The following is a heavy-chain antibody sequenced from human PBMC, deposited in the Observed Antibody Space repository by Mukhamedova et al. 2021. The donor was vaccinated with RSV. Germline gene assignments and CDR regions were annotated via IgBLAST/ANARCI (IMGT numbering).Heavy chain of an antibody. CDR2: IYHSGST. V-gene: IGHV4-38-2*01. CDR3: ARNASTIFGVVRQYNWFDP. Sequence: GSIYHSGSTHYNPSLKSRVTISVDTSKNQFSLKLTSVTAAYTAVYYCARNASTIFGVVRQYNWFDPWGQGTLVTVSS. J-gene: IGHJ5*02. D-gene: IGHD3-3*01.